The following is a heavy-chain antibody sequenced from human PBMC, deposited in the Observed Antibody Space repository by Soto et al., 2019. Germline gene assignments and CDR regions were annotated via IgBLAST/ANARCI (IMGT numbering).Heavy chain of an antibody. CDR2: ISAYNGNT. V-gene: IGHV1-18*01. D-gene: IGHD2-2*01. Sequence: QVPLVQSGAEVKKPGASVKVSCKASGYTFTSYGISWVRQAPGQGLEWMGWISAYNGNTNYAQKLQGRVTMTTDTPTRTAYMELRSLRSDDTAVYYCARDRGGIVVVPAARGCWFDPWGQGTLVTVSS. CDR1: GYTFTSYG. J-gene: IGHJ5*02. CDR3: ARDRGGIVVVPAARGCWFDP.